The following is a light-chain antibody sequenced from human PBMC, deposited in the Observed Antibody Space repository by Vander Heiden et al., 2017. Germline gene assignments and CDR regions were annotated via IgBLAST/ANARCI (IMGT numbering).Light chain of an antibody. V-gene: IGKV2-28*01. CDR3: MQALQTPWA. CDR2: LGS. J-gene: IGKJ1*01. Sequence: DIVMTQSPLSLPVTPGEPASISCRSSQSLLHSNGYKYLDWYLQKPGQSPQLLIYLGSNRASGVPDRFSGSGSGTDFTLKISRVEAADVGVYYCMQALQTPWAFGQGTKVEIK. CDR1: QSLLHSNGYKY.